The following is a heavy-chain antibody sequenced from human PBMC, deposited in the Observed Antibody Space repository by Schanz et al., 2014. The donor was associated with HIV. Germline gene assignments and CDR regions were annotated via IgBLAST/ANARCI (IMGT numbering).Heavy chain of an antibody. J-gene: IGHJ3*01. D-gene: IGHD3-16*01. CDR1: GFTFSRYW. Sequence: EVQLVESGGGLVQPGGSLRLSCAASGFTFSRYWMHWVRQAPGKGLVWVSRINSDGSSTSYADSVKGRFTISRDNAKNTLFLQMNSLRVEDTATYYCRVFMFTYDVWGQGTMVTVSS. V-gene: IGHV3-74*01. CDR3: RVFMFTYDV. CDR2: INSDGSST.